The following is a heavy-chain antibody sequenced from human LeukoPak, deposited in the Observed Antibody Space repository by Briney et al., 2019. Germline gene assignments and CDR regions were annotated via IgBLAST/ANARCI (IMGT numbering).Heavy chain of an antibody. CDR1: GGTFSSYA. Sequence: ASVKVSCKASGGTFSSYAISWVRQAPGQGLEWMGGIIPIFGTANYAQKFRGRVTITADKSTSTAYMELSSLRSEDTAVYYCARTRYCSSTSCYRPEGYYYYYYMDVWGKGTRSPSP. CDR3: ARTRYCSSTSCYRPEGYYYYYYMDV. J-gene: IGHJ6*03. D-gene: IGHD2-2*02. CDR2: IIPIFGTA. V-gene: IGHV1-69*06.